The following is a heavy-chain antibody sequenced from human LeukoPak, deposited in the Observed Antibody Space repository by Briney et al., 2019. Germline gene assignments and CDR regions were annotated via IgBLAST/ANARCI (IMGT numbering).Heavy chain of an antibody. CDR1: GGSISSYY. Sequence: SETLSLTCTVSGGSISSYYWSWIRQPAGKGLEWIGRIYTSGSTNYIPSLKRRVTMSVDTSKNQFSLKLNSVTAADTAVYYCARDSYYYDSSGYSSITPDSWGQGTLVTVSS. CDR3: ARDSYYYDSSGYSSITPDS. V-gene: IGHV4-4*07. D-gene: IGHD3-22*01. CDR2: IYTSGST. J-gene: IGHJ5*01.